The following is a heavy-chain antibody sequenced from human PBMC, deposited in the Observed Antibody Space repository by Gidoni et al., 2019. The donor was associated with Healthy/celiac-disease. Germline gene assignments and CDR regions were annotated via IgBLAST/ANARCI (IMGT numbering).Heavy chain of an antibody. CDR3: ASSEFYYSVDY. CDR2: IYYSGST. J-gene: IGHJ4*02. D-gene: IGHD2-8*01. CDR1: GGSISSYY. Sequence: QVQLQESGPGLVKPSETLSLTCTVSGGSISSYYWSWIRQPPGKGLEWIGYIYYSGSTNYNPSLKSRVTISVDTSKNQFSLKLSSVTAADTAVYYCASSEFYYSVDYWGQGTLVTVSS. V-gene: IGHV4-59*01.